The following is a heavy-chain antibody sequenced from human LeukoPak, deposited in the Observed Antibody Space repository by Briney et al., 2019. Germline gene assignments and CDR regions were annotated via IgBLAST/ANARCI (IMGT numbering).Heavy chain of an antibody. V-gene: IGHV4-59*01. Sequence: SETLSLTRTVSGGSISSYYWSWIRQPPGKGLEWIGYIYYSGSTNYNPSLKSRVAISVDTSKNQFSLKLSSVTAADTAVYYRARSVSSGYYYVNAFDIWGQGTMVTVSS. CDR1: GGSISSYY. CDR3: ARSVSSGYYYVNAFDI. CDR2: IYYSGST. D-gene: IGHD3-22*01. J-gene: IGHJ3*02.